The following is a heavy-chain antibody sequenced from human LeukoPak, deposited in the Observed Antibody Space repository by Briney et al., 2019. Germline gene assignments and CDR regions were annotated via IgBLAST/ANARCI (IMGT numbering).Heavy chain of an antibody. D-gene: IGHD3-10*01. V-gene: IGHV3-33*01. CDR3: ARDYDTNPYYADY. CDR1: GFSFSHHA. CDR2: VWYDGSNK. J-gene: IGHJ4*02. Sequence: PGGSLRLSRAASGFSFSHHAMHWVRQSPGKGLEWVALVWYDGSNKYYADSVKGRFTISRDNSKNSLYLQMDSLRAEDTAVYYCARDYDTNPYYADYWGQGTLVTVSS.